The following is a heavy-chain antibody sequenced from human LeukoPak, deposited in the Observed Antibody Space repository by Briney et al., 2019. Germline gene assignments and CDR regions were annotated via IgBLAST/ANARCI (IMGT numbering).Heavy chain of an antibody. D-gene: IGHD1-20*01. CDR3: ANLFNWNGNDY. Sequence: GGSLRLSCAASGFIFSNHGMNWVRQAPGKGLEWVSAISGSGGSTYYADSVKGRFTISRDNSKSTLYLQMNSLRAEDTAVYYCANLFNWNGNDYWGQGTLVTVSS. V-gene: IGHV3-23*01. CDR1: GFIFSNHG. J-gene: IGHJ4*02. CDR2: ISGSGGST.